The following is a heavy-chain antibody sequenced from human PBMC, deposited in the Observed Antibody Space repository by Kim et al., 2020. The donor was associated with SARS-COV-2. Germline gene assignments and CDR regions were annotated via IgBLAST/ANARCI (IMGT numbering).Heavy chain of an antibody. V-gene: IGHV3-21*01. J-gene: IGHJ5*02. CDR3: ARGNAVLRYFDWLQNRFDP. Sequence: GGSLRLSCAASGFTFSSYSMNWVRQAPGKGLEWVSSISSSSSYIYYADSVKGRFTISRDNAKNSLYLQMNSLRAEDTAVYYCARGNAVLRYFDWLQNRFDPWGQGTLVTVSS. D-gene: IGHD3-9*01. CDR2: ISSSSSYI. CDR1: GFTFSSYS.